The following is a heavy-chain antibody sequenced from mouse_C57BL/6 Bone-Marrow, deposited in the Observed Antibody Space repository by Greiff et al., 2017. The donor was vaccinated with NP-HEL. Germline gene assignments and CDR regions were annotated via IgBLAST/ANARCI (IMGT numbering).Heavy chain of an antibody. CDR2: IDPSDSET. J-gene: IGHJ4*01. CDR3: ARGGYYGRFYAMDY. D-gene: IGHD1-1*01. V-gene: IGHV1-52*01. CDR1: GYTFTSYW. Sequence: QVQLKQPGSELVRPGSSVKLSCKASGYTFTSYWMHWVKQRPIQGLEWIGNIDPSDSETHYNQKFKDKATLTVDKSSSTAYMQLSSLTSEDSAVYYCARGGYYGRFYAMDYWGQGTSVTVSS.